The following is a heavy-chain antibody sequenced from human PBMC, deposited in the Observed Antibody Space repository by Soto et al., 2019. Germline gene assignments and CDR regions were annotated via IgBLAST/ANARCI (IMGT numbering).Heavy chain of an antibody. V-gene: IGHV1-58*01. CDR3: AADLYIGYYYDSSAPSGLDY. D-gene: IGHD3-22*01. CDR2: IVVGSGNT. J-gene: IGHJ4*02. CDR1: GFTFTSSA. Sequence: GASVKVSCKASGFTFTSSAVQWVRQARGQRLEWIGWIVVGSGNTNYAQKFQGRVTITRDMSTSTAYMELSSLRSEDTAVYYCAADLYIGYYYDSSAPSGLDYWGQGTLVTVSS.